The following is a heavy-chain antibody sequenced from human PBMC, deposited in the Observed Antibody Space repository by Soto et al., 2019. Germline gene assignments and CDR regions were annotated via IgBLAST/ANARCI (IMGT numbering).Heavy chain of an antibody. V-gene: IGHV4-31*03. D-gene: IGHD3-3*01. J-gene: IGHJ3*02. Sequence: SETLSLTCTVSGGSISSGGYYWSWILHHPGKGLEWIGYIYYSGSTHYNPSLKSRVTISVDTSKNQFSLKLSSVTAAGTAVYYCARGGTLKVTIFGVVMWAFDIWGQGTMVTVSS. CDR1: GGSISSGGYY. CDR3: ARGGTLKVTIFGVVMWAFDI. CDR2: IYYSGST.